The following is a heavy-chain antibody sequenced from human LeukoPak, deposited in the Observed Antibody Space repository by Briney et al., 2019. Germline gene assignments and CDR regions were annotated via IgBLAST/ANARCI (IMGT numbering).Heavy chain of an antibody. J-gene: IGHJ4*02. V-gene: IGHV3-23*01. Sequence: GASLRLSCAASGFTFSSYAMSWVRQAPGKGLEWVSAISGSGGSTYYADSVKGRFTISRDNSKNTLYLQMNSLRAEDTAVYYCVKDDCSSTSCYYFGEYYFDYWGQGTLVTVSS. CDR1: GFTFSSYA. CDR2: ISGSGGST. CDR3: VKDDCSSTSCYYFGEYYFDY. D-gene: IGHD2-2*01.